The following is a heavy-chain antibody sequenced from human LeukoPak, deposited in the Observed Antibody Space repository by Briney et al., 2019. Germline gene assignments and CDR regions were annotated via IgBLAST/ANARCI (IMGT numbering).Heavy chain of an antibody. CDR3: AREIVVRSGNHIRLSD. D-gene: IGHD1-14*01. CDR1: GYTFTGYY. J-gene: IGHJ4*02. CDR2: INPNSCGT. V-gene: IGHV1-2*02. Sequence: ASVKVSCKASGYTFTGYYLHWVRQAPGQGLEGMGLINPNSCGTNYAQKFQRRVTMTRDTSISTAHMDVSRRRSADTAVYYCAREIVVRSGNHIRLSDWGQGTLVTVSS.